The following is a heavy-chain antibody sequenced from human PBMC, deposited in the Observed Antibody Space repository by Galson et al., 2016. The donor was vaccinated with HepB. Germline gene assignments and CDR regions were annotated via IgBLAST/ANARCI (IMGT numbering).Heavy chain of an antibody. D-gene: IGHD4-11*01. J-gene: IGHJ4*02. CDR3: VKQEGAYHNYDY. CDR1: GFTFTSYA. V-gene: IGHV3-64D*06. Sequence: SLRLSCAASGFTFTSYAMSWVRQAPGRGLESVSVISSNGGTTHYADSVKGRFTISRDNSKNTLYLHMSSLRVEDTAVYYCVKQEGAYHNYDYWGQGTLVTVSS. CDR2: ISSNGGTT.